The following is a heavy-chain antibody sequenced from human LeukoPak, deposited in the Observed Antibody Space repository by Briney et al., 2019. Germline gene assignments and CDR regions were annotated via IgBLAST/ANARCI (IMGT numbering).Heavy chain of an antibody. Sequence: SETLSLTCTVSGGSISSHYWSWIRQPPGKGLEWIGYIYYSGSTNYNPSLKSRVTISVDKSKNQFSRKRSSVTAADTAVYYCARGTDYGGNSGSIYYYYYMDVWGKGTTVTVSS. CDR1: GGSISSHY. CDR3: ARGTDYGGNSGSIYYYYYMDV. D-gene: IGHD4-23*01. J-gene: IGHJ6*03. CDR2: IYYSGST. V-gene: IGHV4-59*11.